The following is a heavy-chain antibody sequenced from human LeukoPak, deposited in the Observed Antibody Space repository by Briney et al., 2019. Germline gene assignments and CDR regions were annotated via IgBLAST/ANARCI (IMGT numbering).Heavy chain of an antibody. J-gene: IGHJ4*02. CDR3: ARPRYSSGWYFDF. V-gene: IGHV5-10-1*01. D-gene: IGHD6-19*01. Sequence: KVSCKASGGTFSSYAISWVRQMPGKGLEWMGRIDPSDSYTNYSPSFQGHVTISTDKSINTAYLQWSSLTASDTAMYYCARPRYSSGWYFDFWGQGTLVTVSS. CDR1: GGTFSSYA. CDR2: IDPSDSYT.